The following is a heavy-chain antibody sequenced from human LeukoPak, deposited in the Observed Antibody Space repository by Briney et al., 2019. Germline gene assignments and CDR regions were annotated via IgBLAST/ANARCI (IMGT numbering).Heavy chain of an antibody. CDR2: INPNSGGT. Sequence: GASVKVSCKASGYTFTGYYMHWVRQAPGQGLEWMGWINPNSGGTNYAQEFQGRVTMTRDTSISTAYMELSRLRSDDTAVYYCARPDSSGYSLDYWGQGTLVTVSS. V-gene: IGHV1-2*02. CDR1: GYTFTGYY. D-gene: IGHD3-22*01. CDR3: ARPDSSGYSLDY. J-gene: IGHJ4*02.